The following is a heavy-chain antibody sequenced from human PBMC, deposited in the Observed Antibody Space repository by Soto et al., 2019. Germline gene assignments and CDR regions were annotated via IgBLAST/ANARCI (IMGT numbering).Heavy chain of an antibody. CDR2: INPKSGDT. D-gene: IGHD2-15*01. Sequence: ASVKVSCKASGYTFTGFHLHWVRQAPGQGLEWMGWINPKSGDTNYAQKFLGRVTMTRDTSISTGYMELSGLNSDDTALYYCAKGLGTVGHCSGGSCYDGMDVWGQGTTVNVS. V-gene: IGHV1-2*02. CDR1: GYTFTGFH. CDR3: AKGLGTVGHCSGGSCYDGMDV. J-gene: IGHJ6*02.